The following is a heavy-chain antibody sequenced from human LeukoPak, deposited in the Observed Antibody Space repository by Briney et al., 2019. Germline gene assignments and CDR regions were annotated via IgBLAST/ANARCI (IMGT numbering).Heavy chain of an antibody. Sequence: GGSLRLSCAASGFTFSSYSMNWVRQAPGKGLEWVSSISSSSSYIYYADSVKGRFTIPRDNAKNSLYLQMNSLRAEDTAVYYCARDPDSSGYLGYFDYWGQGTLVTVSS. J-gene: IGHJ4*02. V-gene: IGHV3-21*01. D-gene: IGHD3-22*01. CDR3: ARDPDSSGYLGYFDY. CDR2: ISSSSSYI. CDR1: GFTFSSYS.